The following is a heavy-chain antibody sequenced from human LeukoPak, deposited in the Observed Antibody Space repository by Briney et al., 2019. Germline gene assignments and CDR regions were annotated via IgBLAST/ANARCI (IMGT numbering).Heavy chain of an antibody. Sequence: GASVRVSCKASGYTFTSYAMNWVRQAPGQGLEWMGWINTNTGNPTYAQGFTGRFVFSLDTSVSTAYLQISSLKAEDTAVYYCARGAFYDYVWGSYPLMDTYNWFDPWGQGTLVTVSS. J-gene: IGHJ5*02. V-gene: IGHV7-4-1*02. CDR2: INTNTGNP. CDR1: GYTFTSYA. CDR3: ARGAFYDYVWGSYPLMDTYNWFDP. D-gene: IGHD3-16*02.